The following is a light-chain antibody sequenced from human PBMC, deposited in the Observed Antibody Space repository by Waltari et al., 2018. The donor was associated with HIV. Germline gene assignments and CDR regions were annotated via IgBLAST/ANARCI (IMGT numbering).Light chain of an antibody. CDR3: SSYAGGNNLV. CDR1: SSDVGGYNF. V-gene: IGLV2-8*01. CDR2: EVT. J-gene: IGLJ2*01. Sequence: QSALTQPPSASGSPGQSVPISCTGTSSDVGGYNFVSWYQQHPGKAPKLMIFEVTKRPSGVPARFSGSKTGNTASLTVFGLQADDEGDYYCSSYAGGNNLVFGGGTKLTVL.